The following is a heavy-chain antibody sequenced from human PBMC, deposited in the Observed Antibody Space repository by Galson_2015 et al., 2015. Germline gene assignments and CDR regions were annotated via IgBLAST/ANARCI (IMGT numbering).Heavy chain of an antibody. CDR3: ARDRTGWGMYSSGGPQIDY. Sequence: SLRLSCAASGFTFSSYGMHWVRQAPGKGLEWVAVIWYDGSNKYYADSVKGRFTISRDNSKNTLYLQMNSLRAEDTAVYYCARDRTGWGMYSSGGPQIDYWGQGTLVTVSS. D-gene: IGHD6-19*01. CDR1: GFTFSSYG. V-gene: IGHV3-33*01. J-gene: IGHJ4*02. CDR2: IWYDGSNK.